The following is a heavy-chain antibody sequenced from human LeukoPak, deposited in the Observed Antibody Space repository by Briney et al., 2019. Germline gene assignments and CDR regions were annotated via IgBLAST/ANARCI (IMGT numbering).Heavy chain of an antibody. CDR3: ARSGDYLHDAFDI. V-gene: IGHV3-72*01. CDR2: TRKKTNSYTT. CDR1: GFTFSDHY. J-gene: IGHJ3*02. Sequence: GGSLRLSCAASGFTFSDHYMDWVRQAPGKGLEWVGRTRKKTNSYTTEYAASVKGRFTISRDDSKNSLYLQMNSLKAEDTAVYYCARSGDYLHDAFDIWGQGTMVTVSS. D-gene: IGHD4-17*01.